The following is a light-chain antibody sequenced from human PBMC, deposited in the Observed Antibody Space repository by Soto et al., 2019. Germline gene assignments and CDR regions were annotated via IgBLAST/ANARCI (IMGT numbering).Light chain of an antibody. CDR3: QSYDSSLSGYV. V-gene: IGLV1-40*01. J-gene: IGLJ1*01. CDR2: GNT. Sequence: QSVLTQPPSVSGAPGQRVIISCTGSSSNIGAGYGVHWYQQLPGRVPKLLIYGNTNRPSGVPDRFSGSKSDTSGSLAITGLEAEDEADYYCQSYDSSLSGYVFGTGTKDTVL. CDR1: SSNIGAGYG.